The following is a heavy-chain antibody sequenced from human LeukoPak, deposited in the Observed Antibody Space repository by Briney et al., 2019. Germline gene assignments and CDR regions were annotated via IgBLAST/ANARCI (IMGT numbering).Heavy chain of an antibody. CDR3: ARQLGRGGSAFDV. CDR1: GFSLGNHW. V-gene: IGHV3-74*01. CDR2: IDPDGSVA. Sequence: TGGSPRLSCEASGFSLGNHWMHWVRQAPGKGLVWVAHIDPDGSVANYGDSVKGRFTISRDNAKNTLYLQMDSLRAEDTAVYYCARQLGRGGSAFDVWGQGTMVTVSS. D-gene: IGHD2-15*01. J-gene: IGHJ3*01.